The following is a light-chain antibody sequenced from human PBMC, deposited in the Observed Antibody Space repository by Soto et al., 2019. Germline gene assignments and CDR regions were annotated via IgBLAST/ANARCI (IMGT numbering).Light chain of an antibody. CDR2: QDT. CDR3: QAWDSSTGVV. J-gene: IGLJ2*01. Sequence: SYELTQPPSVSVSPGQTASIPCSGDKLGDRFACWYQQKPGQSPVMVMYQDTKPPSGIPERFSGSNSGNTATLTISGTQAMDEADYYCQAWDSSTGVVFGGGTKVTVL. CDR1: KLGDRF. V-gene: IGLV3-1*01.